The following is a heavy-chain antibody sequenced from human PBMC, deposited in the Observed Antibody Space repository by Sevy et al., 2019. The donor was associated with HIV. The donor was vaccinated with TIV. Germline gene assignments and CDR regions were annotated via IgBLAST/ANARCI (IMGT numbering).Heavy chain of an antibody. V-gene: IGHV3-23*01. J-gene: IGHJ3*02. CDR1: GFTFNNYA. D-gene: IGHD3-22*01. CDR3: AGGRYDSSDSFDAFDI. CDR2: IFRSGDNT. Sequence: GGSLRLSCAASGFTFNNYAMNWVRQAPGKGLDWVSTIFRSGDNTYYADSLKGRFTISRDKSNKTLSLQMNSLRAEDAALYYCAGGRYDSSDSFDAFDIWGQGTVVTVSS.